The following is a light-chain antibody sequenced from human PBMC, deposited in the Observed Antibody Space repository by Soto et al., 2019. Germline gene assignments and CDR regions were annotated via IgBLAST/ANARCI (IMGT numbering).Light chain of an antibody. Sequence: QSALTQPASVSGSPGQSITISCTGTSSDIGTYNLVSWYQHHPGNAPKLMIYEATKRPSGVSSRFSGSKSGNTASLTISGLQTEDEADYYCCSYAGGSTLVFGGGTKLPFL. CDR2: EAT. J-gene: IGLJ3*02. V-gene: IGLV2-23*01. CDR1: SSDIGTYNL. CDR3: CSYAGGSTLV.